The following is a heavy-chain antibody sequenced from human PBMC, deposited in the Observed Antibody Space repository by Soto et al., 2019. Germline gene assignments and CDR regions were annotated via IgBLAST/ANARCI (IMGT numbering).Heavy chain of an antibody. J-gene: IGHJ6*02. CDR1: GFSLSTGGVG. CDR2: IYWDDDK. CDR3: VQSRCGGDCLQSYSSHSYYGLDV. V-gene: IGHV2-5*02. Sequence: SGPTLVNPTQTLTLTCTFSGFSLSTGGVGVGWIRQPPGKALEWLALIYWDDDKRYSPSLKSRLTITKDTSKNQVVLTMTNMDPVDTATYYCVQSRCGGDCLQSYSSHSYYGLDVWGQGTTVTVSS. D-gene: IGHD2-21*02.